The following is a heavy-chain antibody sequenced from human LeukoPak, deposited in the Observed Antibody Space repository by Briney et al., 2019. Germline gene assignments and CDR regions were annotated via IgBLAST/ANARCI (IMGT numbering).Heavy chain of an antibody. D-gene: IGHD3-22*01. CDR1: GGSISSYY. J-gene: IGHJ4*02. V-gene: IGHV4-59*08. Sequence: PSETLSLTCTVSGGSISSYYWSWIRQPPGKGLEWIGYIYYSGSTNYNPSLKSRVTISVDTSKNQFPLKLSSVTAADTAVYYCARWANYYDSSGYYYSGVDYWGQGTLVTVSS. CDR2: IYYSGST. CDR3: ARWANYYDSSGYYYSGVDY.